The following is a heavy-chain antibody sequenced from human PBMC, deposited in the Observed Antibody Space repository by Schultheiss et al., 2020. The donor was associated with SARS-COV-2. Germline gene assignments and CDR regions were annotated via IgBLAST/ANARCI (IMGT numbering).Heavy chain of an antibody. V-gene: IGHV4-4*07. CDR3: ARHSSYYDSSGYYSAFLIDY. Sequence: SETLSLTCTVSGGSISSYYWSWIRQPPGKGLEWIGRIYTSGSTNYNPSLKSRVTMSVDTSKNQFSLKLSSVTAADTAVYYCARHSSYYDSSGYYSAFLIDYWGQGTLVTVSS. CDR2: IYTSGST. D-gene: IGHD3-22*01. CDR1: GGSISSYY. J-gene: IGHJ4*02.